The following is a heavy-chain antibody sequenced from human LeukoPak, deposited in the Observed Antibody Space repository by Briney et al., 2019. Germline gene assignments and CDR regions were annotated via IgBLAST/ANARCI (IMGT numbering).Heavy chain of an antibody. CDR3: AGVAAAGFFYYYYYMDV. J-gene: IGHJ6*03. CDR1: GFTFSSYW. Sequence: GGSLRLSCAASGFTFSSYWMSWVRQAPGKGLEWVANIKQDGSEKYYVDSVKGRFTISRDNAKNSLYLQMNSLRAEDTAVYYCAGVAAAGFFYYYYYMDVWGKGTTVTVSS. CDR2: IKQDGSEK. V-gene: IGHV3-7*01. D-gene: IGHD6-13*01.